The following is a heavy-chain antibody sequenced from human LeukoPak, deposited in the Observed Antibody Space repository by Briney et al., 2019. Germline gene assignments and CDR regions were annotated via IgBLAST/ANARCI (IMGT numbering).Heavy chain of an antibody. Sequence: PGGSLRLSCAASGFTFYNYAMSWVRQAPGKGLEWVSAINGSGTDTFYASSVKRRFTISRDTSESTLYLQMNSLRADDTATYYCAKGSSSSRPYYFDYWVQGTLVTVSS. D-gene: IGHD6-6*01. CDR1: GFTFYNYA. CDR3: AKGSSSSRPYYFDY. V-gene: IGHV3-23*01. J-gene: IGHJ4*02. CDR2: INGSGTDT.